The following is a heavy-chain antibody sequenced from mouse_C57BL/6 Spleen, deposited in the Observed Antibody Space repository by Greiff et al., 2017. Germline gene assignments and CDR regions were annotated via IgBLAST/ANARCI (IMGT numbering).Heavy chain of an antibody. J-gene: IGHJ1*03. CDR2: IYPGSGRT. CDR3: ARSDYGSSYGYFDV. CDR1: GSTFPSYW. Sequence: QVKLQQPGAELVKPGASVKMSCKASGSTFPSYWITWVKQRPGQGLEWIGDIYPGSGRTTYNEKFKSKATLTVDTSSSTAYMQLSSLTSEDSAVYYCARSDYGSSYGYFDVWGTGTTVTVSS. V-gene: IGHV1-55*01. D-gene: IGHD1-1*01.